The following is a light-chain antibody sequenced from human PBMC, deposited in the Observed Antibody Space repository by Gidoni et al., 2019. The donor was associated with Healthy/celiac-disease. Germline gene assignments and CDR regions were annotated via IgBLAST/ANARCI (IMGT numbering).Light chain of an antibody. Sequence: QSALTQPRSVSGSPGHSVTISCTGTSSDVGGYNYVSWYQQHPGKAPKLMIYDDSKRPSGVPDRFSGSKSGNTASLTISGLQAEDEADYYCCSYAGSYVFGTGTKVTVL. CDR3: CSYAGSYV. J-gene: IGLJ1*01. CDR1: SSDVGGYNY. CDR2: DDS. V-gene: IGLV2-11*01.